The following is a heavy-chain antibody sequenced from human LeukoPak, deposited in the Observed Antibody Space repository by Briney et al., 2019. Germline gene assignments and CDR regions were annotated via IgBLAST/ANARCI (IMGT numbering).Heavy chain of an antibody. CDR2: IYYSGST. CDR3: ARVERGRGYSGSYPSYLDY. CDR1: GGSISSYY. Sequence: SETLSLTCTVSGGSISSYYWSWIRQPPGKGLEWIGYIYYSGSTNYNPSLKSRVTISVDTSKNQFSLKLSSVTAADTAVYYCARVERGRGYSGSYPSYLDYWGQGTLVTVSS. V-gene: IGHV4-59*01. D-gene: IGHD1-26*01. J-gene: IGHJ4*02.